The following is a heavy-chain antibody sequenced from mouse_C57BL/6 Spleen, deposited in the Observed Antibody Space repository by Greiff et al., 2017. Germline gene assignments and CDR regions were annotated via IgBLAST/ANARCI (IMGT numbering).Heavy chain of an antibody. J-gene: IGHJ2*01. CDR1: GYTFTSYT. V-gene: IGHV1-4*01. CDR2: INPSSGYT. Sequence: VQLQQSGAELARPGASVKMSCKASGYTFTSYTMHWVKQRPGQGLEWIGYINPSSGYTKYNQKFKDKATLTADKSSSTAYMQLSSLTSEDSAVYYCARGQPFPGYFDYWGQGTTLTVSS. CDR3: ARGQPFPGYFDY. D-gene: IGHD6-1*01.